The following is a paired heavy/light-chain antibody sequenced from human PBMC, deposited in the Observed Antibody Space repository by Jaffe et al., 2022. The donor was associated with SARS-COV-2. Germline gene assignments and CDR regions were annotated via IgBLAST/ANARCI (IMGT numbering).Light chain of an antibody. CDR1: SSDVGGYNY. V-gene: IGLV2-14*03. CDR2: DVS. J-gene: IGLJ3*02. CDR3: SSYTGSSTLV. Sequence: QSALTQPASVSGSPGQSIAISCTGSSSDVGGYNYVSWYQQHPGKAPKLMIYDVSKWPSGVSDRFSGSKSGNTASLTISGLQAEDEAVYYCSSYTGSSTLVFGGGTKLTVL.
Heavy chain of an antibody. J-gene: IGHJ4*02. CDR1: GFTFGTSG. CDR3: ARGGWAAAGGVHLDS. CDR2: IWYDGSIE. D-gene: IGHD6-13*01. Sequence: QVQLVESGGGVVQPGRSLRLSCAASGFTFGTSGMHWVRQAPGKGLEWVAAIWYDGSIEYYTDSVKGRFTVSRDNSKNTLYLQMNRLRVEDTAVYYCARGGWAAAGGVHLDSWGQGTLVTVSS. V-gene: IGHV3-33*01.